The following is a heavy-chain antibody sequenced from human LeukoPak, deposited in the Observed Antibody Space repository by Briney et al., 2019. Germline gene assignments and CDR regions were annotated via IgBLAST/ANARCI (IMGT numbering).Heavy chain of an antibody. CDR3: ARVLYDFWSGYGFDP. V-gene: IGHV4-39*01. D-gene: IGHD3-3*01. CDR2: IYYSGST. CDR1: GGSISSSSYY. Sequence: SETLSLTCTVSGGSISSSSYYWGWIRQPPGKGLEWIGSIYYSGSTYYNPSLKSRVTISVDTSKNQFSLKLSSVTAADTAVYYCARVLYDFWSGYGFDPWGQGTLVTVSS. J-gene: IGHJ5*02.